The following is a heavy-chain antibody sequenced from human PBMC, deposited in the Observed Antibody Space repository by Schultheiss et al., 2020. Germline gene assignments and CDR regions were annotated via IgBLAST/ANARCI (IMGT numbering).Heavy chain of an antibody. CDR2: IYSGGST. Sequence: GGSLRLSCAASGFTVSSNYMSWVRQAPGKGLEWVSVIYSGGSTYYADSVKGRFTISRDNAKKSMYLQMNSLRAEDTAVYYCARDQSDDGDYIYYFDMDVWGQGTTVTVSS. CDR1: GFTVSSNY. J-gene: IGHJ6*02. CDR3: ARDQSDDGDYIYYFDMDV. V-gene: IGHV3-53*01. D-gene: IGHD4-17*01.